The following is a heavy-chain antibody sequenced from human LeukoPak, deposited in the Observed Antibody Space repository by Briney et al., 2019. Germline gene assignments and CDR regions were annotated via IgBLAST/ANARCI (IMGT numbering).Heavy chain of an antibody. D-gene: IGHD3-10*01. CDR1: GGSFSGYY. Sequence: SETLSLTCAVYGGSFSGYYWSWIRQPPGKGLEWIGEINHSGSTNYNPSLKSRVTISVDTSKNQFSLKLNSVTAADTAVYHCARGGFTMVRGVIRWFDPWGQGTLVTVSS. J-gene: IGHJ5*02. CDR2: INHSGST. CDR3: ARGGFTMVRGVIRWFDP. V-gene: IGHV4-34*01.